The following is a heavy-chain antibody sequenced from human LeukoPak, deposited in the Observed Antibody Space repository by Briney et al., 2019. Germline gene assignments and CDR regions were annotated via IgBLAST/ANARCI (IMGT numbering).Heavy chain of an antibody. CDR3: ARGTHFPRAY. Sequence: PGGSLRLSCAASGFTFSSYEISWVRQAPGKGLEWVSRINSDGSSTSYADSVKGRFTISRDNAKNTLYLQMNSLRAEDTAVYYCARGTHFPRAYWGQGTLVTVSS. CDR2: INSDGSST. J-gene: IGHJ4*02. D-gene: IGHD3-10*01. CDR1: GFTFSSYE. V-gene: IGHV3-74*01.